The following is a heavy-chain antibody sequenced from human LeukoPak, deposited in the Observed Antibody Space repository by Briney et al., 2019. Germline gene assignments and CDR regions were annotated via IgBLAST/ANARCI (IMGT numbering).Heavy chain of an antibody. CDR1: GGTFSSYA. Sequence: ASVKVSCKASGGTFSSYAISWVRQAPGQGLEWMGRIIPIFGTANYAQKFQGRVTMTRDTSISTAYMELSRLGSDDTAVYYCARASSEWLRLRNPYNWFDPWGQGTLVTVSS. CDR2: IIPIFGTA. CDR3: ARASSEWLRLRNPYNWFDP. J-gene: IGHJ5*02. V-gene: IGHV1-69*05. D-gene: IGHD5-12*01.